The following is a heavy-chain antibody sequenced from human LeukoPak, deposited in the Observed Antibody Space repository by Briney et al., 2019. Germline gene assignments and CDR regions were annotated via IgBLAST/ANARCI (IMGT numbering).Heavy chain of an antibody. V-gene: IGHV1-69*13. CDR3: ARDIGHSLIAAAGDDAFDI. D-gene: IGHD6-13*01. Sequence: GASVKVSCKASGGTFSSYAISWVRQAPGQGLEWMGGIIPIFGTANYAQKFQGRVTITADESTSTAYMELSSLRSEDTAVYYCARDIGHSLIAAAGDDAFDIWGQGTMVTVSS. CDR1: GGTFSSYA. J-gene: IGHJ3*02. CDR2: IIPIFGTA.